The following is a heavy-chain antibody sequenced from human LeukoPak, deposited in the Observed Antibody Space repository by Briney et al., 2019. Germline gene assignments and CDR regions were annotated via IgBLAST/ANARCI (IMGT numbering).Heavy chain of an antibody. CDR2: ISAYNGNT. CDR3: ARDEYCSGGSCYSGYYYYMDV. J-gene: IGHJ6*03. CDR1: GYTFTSYG. D-gene: IGHD2-15*01. V-gene: IGHV1-18*01. Sequence: GASVKVSCKASGYTFTSYGISWVRQAPGQGLEWMGWISAYNGNTNYAQKLQGRVTMTTDTSTSTAYMELRSLRSDDTAVYYCARDEYCSGGSCYSGYYYYMDVWGKGTTVTVSS.